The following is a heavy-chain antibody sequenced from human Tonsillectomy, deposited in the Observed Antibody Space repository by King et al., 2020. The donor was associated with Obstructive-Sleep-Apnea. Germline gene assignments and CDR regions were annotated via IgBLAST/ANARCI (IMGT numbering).Heavy chain of an antibody. CDR1: GYTFTSYA. CDR3: ARGLLLERATTPS. V-gene: IGHV7-4-1*02. J-gene: IGHJ5*02. D-gene: IGHD1-1*01. Sequence: QLVQSGSELKKPGASVKVSCKASGYTFTSYAMNWVRQAPGQGLEWMGWINTHTGNPAYAQGFRERFVFSLDTSVSTAYLEISSLKTEDTAVYYCARGLLLERATTPSWGQGPLVTVSS. CDR2: INTHTGNP.